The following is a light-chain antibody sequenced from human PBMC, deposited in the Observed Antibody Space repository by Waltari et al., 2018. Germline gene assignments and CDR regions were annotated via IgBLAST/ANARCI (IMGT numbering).Light chain of an antibody. CDR1: SSNIGANY. V-gene: IGLV1-47*01. J-gene: IGLJ3*02. CDR3: ATWYDSLNAWV. Sequence: QSVLTQSPSASGTPGQRVTISCSGSSSNIGANYVYWYQQFPGTAPRLLIYRSYQLPAAVPDRFSGSKSGTSASLAISGLRSEDEADYYCATWYDSLNAWVFGGGTRLTAL. CDR2: RSY.